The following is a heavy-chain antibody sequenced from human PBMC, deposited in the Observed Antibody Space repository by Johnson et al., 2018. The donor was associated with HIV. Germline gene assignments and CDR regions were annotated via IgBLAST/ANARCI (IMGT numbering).Heavy chain of an antibody. CDR3: ARRAGYSGQWLVQTVDAFDI. Sequence: VQLVESGGGLVQPGGSLRLSCAASGFKFEDYGMSWVRQAPGKGLGGVAGINGNGGGRGYADLVKGGFTIPGDNAKKSLHLQMNSLRAEDTALHYCARRAGYSGQWLVQTVDAFDIWGQGAMVTVSS. J-gene: IGHJ3*02. V-gene: IGHV3-20*04. CDR1: GFKFEDYG. D-gene: IGHD6-19*01. CDR2: INGNGGGR.